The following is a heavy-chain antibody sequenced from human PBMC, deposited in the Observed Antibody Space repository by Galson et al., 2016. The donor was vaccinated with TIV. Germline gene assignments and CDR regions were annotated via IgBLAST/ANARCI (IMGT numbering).Heavy chain of an antibody. V-gene: IGHV3-9*01. D-gene: IGHD5-18*01. CDR3: AKGRGYGYGYPQDYYYGMDV. CDR2: ISSNSVYL. Sequence: SLRLSCAASGFTFEHYGMHWVRQAPGKGLEWVSGISSNSVYLGYADSGKGRFTISRDNAKKSLDLQRNSLRPEDTALYYCAKGRGYGYGYPQDYYYGMDVWGQGTTVTVSS. J-gene: IGHJ6*02. CDR1: GFTFEHYG.